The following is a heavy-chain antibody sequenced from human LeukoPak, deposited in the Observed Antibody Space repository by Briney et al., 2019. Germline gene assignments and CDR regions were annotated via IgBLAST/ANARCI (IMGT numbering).Heavy chain of an antibody. CDR1: GFTLSRFS. CDR3: ARYPGIDGYWYFDL. Sequence: GGCLRLSCAPSGFTLSRFSMNWVRQAPGKGLEWVSSFSSTGNYIYDADSVKGRFNISRDNAKNSLYLQMNSLRAEDMAVYYCARYPGIDGYWYFDLWGSGTLVTVS. J-gene: IGHJ2*01. CDR2: FSSTGNYI. V-gene: IGHV3-21*01. D-gene: IGHD5-24*01.